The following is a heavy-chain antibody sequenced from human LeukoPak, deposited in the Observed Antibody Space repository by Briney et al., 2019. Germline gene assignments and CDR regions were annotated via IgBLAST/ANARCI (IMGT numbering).Heavy chain of an antibody. V-gene: IGHV3-23*01. CDR1: GFTFSSYW. J-gene: IGHJ4*02. D-gene: IGHD3-22*01. Sequence: GGSLRLSCAASGFTFSSYWMSWVRQAPGKGLEWVSAISGSGGSTYYADSVKGRFTISRDNSKNTLYLQMNSLRAEDTAVYYCAKRYYDSSTFDYWGQGTLVTVSS. CDR2: ISGSGGST. CDR3: AKRYYDSSTFDY.